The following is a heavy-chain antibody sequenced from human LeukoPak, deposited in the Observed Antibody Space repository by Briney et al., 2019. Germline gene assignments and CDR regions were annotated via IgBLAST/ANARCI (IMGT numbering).Heavy chain of an antibody. Sequence: PGGSLRLSCAASGFTFSDYYMSWIRQAPGKGLEWVSYISSSSYTNYADSVKGRFTISRDNAKNSLYLQMNSLRAEDTAVYYCARVRLEAFDWLFEGHYFDYWGQGTLVTVSS. V-gene: IGHV3-11*06. CDR3: ARVRLEAFDWLFEGHYFDY. CDR1: GFTFSDYY. CDR2: ISSSSYT. D-gene: IGHD3-9*01. J-gene: IGHJ4*02.